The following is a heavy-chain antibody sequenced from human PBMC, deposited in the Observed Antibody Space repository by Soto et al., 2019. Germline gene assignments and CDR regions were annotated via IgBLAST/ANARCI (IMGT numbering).Heavy chain of an antibody. Sequence: EVQLVESGGGLVKPGGSLRLSCAASGFTFSSYSMNWVRQAPGKGLEWVSSISSSSSYIYYADSVKGRFTISRDNAKNSLYLQMNSLIAEDTAVYYCAIVGGQLFPGFDYWGQGTLVTVSS. CDR1: GFTFSSYS. D-gene: IGHD6-6*01. J-gene: IGHJ4*02. CDR3: AIVGGQLFPGFDY. CDR2: ISSSSSYI. V-gene: IGHV3-21*01.